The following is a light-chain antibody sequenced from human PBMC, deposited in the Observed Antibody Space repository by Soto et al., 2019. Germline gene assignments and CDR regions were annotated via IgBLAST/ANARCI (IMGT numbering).Light chain of an antibody. Sequence: DIVLTQSPGTLSLSPGERATLSCRASQSVSSSYLAWYQQKPGQAPRLLIYGASSRATGIPDRFSGSGSGTDFTLTISRLEPEDFAVSYWQQYGSSPWTFGQGTKVEIK. CDR3: QQYGSSPWT. CDR2: GAS. V-gene: IGKV3-20*01. J-gene: IGKJ1*01. CDR1: QSVSSSY.